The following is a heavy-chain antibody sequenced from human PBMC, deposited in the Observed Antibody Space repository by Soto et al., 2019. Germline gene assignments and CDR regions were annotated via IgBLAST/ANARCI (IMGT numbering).Heavy chain of an antibody. J-gene: IGHJ6*03. D-gene: IGHD3-10*01. CDR3: AKTLVTMVRGKYYYMDV. Sequence: DVQLLESGGGLVQPGGSLRLSCAASGFTFSSYAMAWVRQAPGKGLEWVSVISGGGGTTYYAESVKGRFTISRDNSKKMLNLQMVSLRAEDTAVYHCAKTLVTMVRGKYYYMDVWGKGTTVSVSS. CDR2: ISGGGGTT. CDR1: GFTFSSYA. V-gene: IGHV3-23*01.